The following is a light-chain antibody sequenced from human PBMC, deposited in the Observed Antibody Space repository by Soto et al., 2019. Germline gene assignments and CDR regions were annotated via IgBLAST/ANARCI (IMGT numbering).Light chain of an antibody. CDR3: EQYGSCPPYT. CDR2: GSS. Sequence: EIVLTQSPGTLSLSPGERATLSCRASQSVSGNYLAWYQQKAGQSPRLLIYGSSDRAAGIPDRFSGSGSGTDFTLTISRVEPEDGAVDYCEQYGSCPPYTFGQGTKLESK. V-gene: IGKV3-20*01. J-gene: IGKJ2*01. CDR1: QSVSGNY.